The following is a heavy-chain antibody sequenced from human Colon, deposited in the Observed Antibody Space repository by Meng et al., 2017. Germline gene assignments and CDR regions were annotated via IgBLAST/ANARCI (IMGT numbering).Heavy chain of an antibody. Sequence: GSLRLSCTVSRDSISSYYWNWIRQPPGKGLEWIGYIDYSGSTIYNSSLQSRITISVDTSKDQFSLKVTSVTAADTAIYFCARTMYREGGAFDVWGQGKMVNVAS. CDR2: IDYSGST. CDR3: ARTMYREGGAFDV. J-gene: IGHJ3*01. D-gene: IGHD3-10*02. CDR1: RDSISSYY. V-gene: IGHV4-59*01.